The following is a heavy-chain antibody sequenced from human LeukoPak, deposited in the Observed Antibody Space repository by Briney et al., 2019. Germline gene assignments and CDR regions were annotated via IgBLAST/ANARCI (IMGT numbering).Heavy chain of an antibody. D-gene: IGHD3-10*01. CDR2: IYPGDSET. CDR3: ARRTHYGSGSYSYSYNWFDP. V-gene: IGHV5-51*01. J-gene: IGHJ5*02. Sequence: GESLKISCKGSGYSFTSYWIGWMRQMPGKGLEWMGIIYPGDSETRYSPSFQGQVTISADKSISTAYLQWSSLKASDTAVYYCARRTHYGSGSYSYSYNWFDPWGQGTLVTVSS. CDR1: GYSFTSYW.